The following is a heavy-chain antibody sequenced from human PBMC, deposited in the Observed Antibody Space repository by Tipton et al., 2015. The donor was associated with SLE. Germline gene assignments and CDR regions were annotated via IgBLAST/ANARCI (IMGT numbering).Heavy chain of an antibody. V-gene: IGHV4-38-2*02. CDR2: IYYSGST. CDR3: ARRLTRYSGYDYFDY. D-gene: IGHD5-12*01. Sequence: LRLSCTVSGYSISSDYYWGWIRQPPGKGLEWIGYIYYSGSTNYNPSLKSRVTISVDTSKNQFSLKLSPVTAADTAVYYCARRLTRYSGYDYFDYWGQGTLVTVSS. J-gene: IGHJ4*02. CDR1: GYSISSDYY.